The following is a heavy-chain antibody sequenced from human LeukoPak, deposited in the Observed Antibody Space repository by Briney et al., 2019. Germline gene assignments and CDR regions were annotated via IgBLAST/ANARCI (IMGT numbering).Heavy chain of an antibody. J-gene: IGHJ4*02. Sequence: SETLCLTCTVSGGSMSPYHWGWIRQPPGEGLEWTGYIYYSGSTNYNPSLKSRVTISVDTSKNQFSLKLSSVTAADTAIYYCARAVSGRFDYWGQGTLVTVSS. CDR3: ARAVSGRFDY. V-gene: IGHV4-59*08. D-gene: IGHD6-19*01. CDR1: GGSMSPYH. CDR2: IYYSGST.